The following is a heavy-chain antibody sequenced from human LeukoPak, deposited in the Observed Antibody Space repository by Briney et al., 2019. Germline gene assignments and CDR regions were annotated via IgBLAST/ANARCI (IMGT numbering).Heavy chain of an antibody. V-gene: IGHV3-23*01. CDR3: AKGGPYYYDSSGYY. CDR1: GFPLSDAW. CDR2: ISGSGGST. Sequence: RGSLRLSCAVSGFPLSDAWMNWVRQAPGKGLEWVSAISGSGGSTYYADSVKGRFTISRDNSKNTLYLQMNSLRAEDTAVYYCAKGGPYYYDSSGYYWGQGTLVTVSS. D-gene: IGHD3-22*01. J-gene: IGHJ4*02.